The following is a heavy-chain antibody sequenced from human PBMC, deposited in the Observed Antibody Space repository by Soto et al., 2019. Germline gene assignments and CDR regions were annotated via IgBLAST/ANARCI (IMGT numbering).Heavy chain of an antibody. V-gene: IGHV1-69*05. Sequence: QVQLVQSGAEVKKPGSSVKVSCKASGGTFSSYAISWVRQAPGQGLEWMGGIIPIFGTANYAQKFKGRVTITPDESTSTSYMALSSLRSEDTAVYYFAIHGRQLFDYYYGMYVWGQGTTVTVSS. CDR1: GGTFSSYA. CDR3: AIHGRQLFDYYYGMYV. CDR2: IIPIFGTA. D-gene: IGHD5-18*01. J-gene: IGHJ6*02.